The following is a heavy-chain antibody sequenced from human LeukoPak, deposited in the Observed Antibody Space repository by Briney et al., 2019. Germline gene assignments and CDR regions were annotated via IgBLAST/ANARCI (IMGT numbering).Heavy chain of an antibody. Sequence: TGGSLILSCAASGFTLSTYDMHWVRQGPGEGLEWVAAVGTSGHTFYPDSVKCQFTISRENARNSVYLQMNSLRAGDTAVYYCVRSFYGDHPYRGQGTLVTVSS. D-gene: IGHD4-17*01. J-gene: IGHJ4*02. CDR1: GFTLSTYD. CDR3: VRSFYGDHPY. CDR2: VGTSGHT. V-gene: IGHV3-13*01.